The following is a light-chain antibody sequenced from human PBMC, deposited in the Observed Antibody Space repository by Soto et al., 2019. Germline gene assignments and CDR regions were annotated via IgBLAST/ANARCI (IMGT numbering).Light chain of an antibody. J-gene: IGLJ1*01. CDR2: EVS. CDR1: SSDVGAYKY. Sequence: QSALTQPASVSGSPGQSFTISCTGTSSDVGAYKYVSWYQQHPGKAPKVMIYEVSNRPSGVSNRFSGSKSGNTASLTISGLQAEDEADYFCSSYSSSSTLVVFGTGTKVTVL. CDR3: SSYSSSSTLVV. V-gene: IGLV2-14*01.